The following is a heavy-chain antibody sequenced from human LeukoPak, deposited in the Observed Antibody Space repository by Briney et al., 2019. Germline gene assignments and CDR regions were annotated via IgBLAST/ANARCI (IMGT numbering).Heavy chain of an antibody. CDR2: VYYNGST. Sequence: SETLSLTCTVSSGSIGSSSNYWGWIRQAPGKGLEWIGNVYYNGSTFYNPSLKSRVTISVDTSKHQFSLKLRSVTAADTAIYYCARASFNVVFGNWFDPWGQGTLVTVSS. CDR3: ARASFNVVFGNWFDP. J-gene: IGHJ5*02. CDR1: SGSIGSSSNY. V-gene: IGHV4-39*01. D-gene: IGHD2-8*01.